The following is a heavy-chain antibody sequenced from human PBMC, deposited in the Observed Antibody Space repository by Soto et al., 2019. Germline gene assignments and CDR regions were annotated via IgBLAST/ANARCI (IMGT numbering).Heavy chain of an antibody. J-gene: IGHJ6*03. Sequence: SENPSLTCAVYGGSFSGYYWSWIRQPPGKGLEWIGEINHSGSTNYNPSLKSRVTISVDTSKNQFSLKLSSVTAADTAVYYCARWATLYYYYYMDVWGKGTTVTVSS. D-gene: IGHD5-12*01. CDR3: ARWATLYYYYYMDV. CDR1: GGSFSGYY. CDR2: INHSGST. V-gene: IGHV4-34*01.